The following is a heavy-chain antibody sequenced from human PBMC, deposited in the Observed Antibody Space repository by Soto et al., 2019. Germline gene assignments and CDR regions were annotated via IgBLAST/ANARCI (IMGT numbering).Heavy chain of an antibody. Sequence: QVQLVESGGGVVQPGRSLRLSCAASGFTFSSYAMHWVRQAPGKGLEWVAVISYDGINKYYADSVKGRFTISRDNSKNTLYLQMNSLRTEDTVVYYCARVRGGGYCTNGVCYHRPFDYWGQGTLVTVSS. CDR3: ARVRGGGYCTNGVCYHRPFDY. CDR2: ISYDGINK. V-gene: IGHV3-30-3*01. D-gene: IGHD2-8*01. J-gene: IGHJ4*02. CDR1: GFTFSSYA.